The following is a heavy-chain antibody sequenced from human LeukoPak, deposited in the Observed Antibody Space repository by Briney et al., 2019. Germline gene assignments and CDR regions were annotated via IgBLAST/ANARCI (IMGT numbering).Heavy chain of an antibody. V-gene: IGHV4-39*01. D-gene: IGHD3-10*01. Sequence: PSETLSLTCTVSGGSISSSSYYWGWIRQPPGKGLEWIGSIYYSGNTYYNPSLKSRVTISVDTSKSQFFLKLSSVTAADTAVYYCARQKWITMVRGVINWFDPWGQGTLVTVSS. CDR1: GGSISSSSYY. CDR2: IYYSGNT. J-gene: IGHJ5*02. CDR3: ARQKWITMVRGVINWFDP.